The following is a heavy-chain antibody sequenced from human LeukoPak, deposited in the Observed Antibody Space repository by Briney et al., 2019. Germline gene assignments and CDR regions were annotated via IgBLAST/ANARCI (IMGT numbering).Heavy chain of an antibody. V-gene: IGHV4-39*01. CDR1: GGSISSGSYY. J-gene: IGHJ4*02. CDR3: ARQDSSGWYGSFDY. D-gene: IGHD6-19*01. CDR2: IHFSGAN. Sequence: PSETLSLTRTVSGGSISSGSYYWGWIRQPPGKGLEWIGSIHFSGANYYNPSLKSRVTISVDTSKNQFSLTLSSLTAADTAVYYCARQDSSGWYGSFDYWGQGILVTVSS.